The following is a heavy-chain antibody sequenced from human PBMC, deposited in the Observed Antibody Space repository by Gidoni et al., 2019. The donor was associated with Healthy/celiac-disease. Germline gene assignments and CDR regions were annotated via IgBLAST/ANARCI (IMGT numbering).Heavy chain of an antibody. CDR1: GFTFSSEA. CDR2: ISGSGGST. V-gene: IGHV3-23*01. J-gene: IGHJ4*02. Sequence: EVQLLESGGGLVQPGGPVGPSCAPPGFTFSSEAMGWVRRAQGKGSEGVSAISGSGGSTYYADSVKGRFTISRDNSKNTLYLQMNSLRAEDTAVYYCAKDPAAGPQGYWGQGTLVTVSS. D-gene: IGHD6-13*01. CDR3: AKDPAAGPQGY.